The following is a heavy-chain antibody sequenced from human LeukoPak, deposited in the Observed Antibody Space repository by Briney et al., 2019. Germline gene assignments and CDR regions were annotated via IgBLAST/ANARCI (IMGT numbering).Heavy chain of an antibody. J-gene: IGHJ5*02. CDR3: ASHSYYDFWRGYSNWFDP. Sequence: SVKVSCKASGGTFSSYAISWVRQAPGQGLEWMGGIIPIFGTANYAQKFQGRVTITTDESTSTAYMELSSLRSEDTAVYYCASHSYYDFWRGYSNWFDPWGQGTLVTVSS. CDR2: IIPIFGTA. V-gene: IGHV1-69*05. CDR1: GGTFSSYA. D-gene: IGHD3-3*01.